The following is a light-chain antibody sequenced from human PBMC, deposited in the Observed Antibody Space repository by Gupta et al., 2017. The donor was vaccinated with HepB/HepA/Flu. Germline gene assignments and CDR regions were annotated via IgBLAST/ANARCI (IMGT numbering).Light chain of an antibody. CDR2: GAS. J-gene: IGKJ1*01. Sequence: ETLMTQSPATLSVSPGERATLSCRASQSVSNNLAWYQQTPGQAPRLLIYGASTRATGIPARFSGSGSGKEFTLTISSLQSEDFAVYFCHQYNDWRTFGQGTKVEIK. CDR3: HQYNDWRT. V-gene: IGKV3-15*01. CDR1: QSVSNN.